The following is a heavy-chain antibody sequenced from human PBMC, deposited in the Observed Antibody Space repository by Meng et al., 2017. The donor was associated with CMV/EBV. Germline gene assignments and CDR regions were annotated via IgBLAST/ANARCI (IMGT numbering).Heavy chain of an antibody. D-gene: IGHD3-22*01. CDR2: IIPIFGTA. CDR1: GGTFSSYA. CDR3: ARTYDSSGYYNYYFDY. J-gene: IGHJ4*02. Sequence: QGQLVQAGAEVKEPGSAVKVPCKASGGTFSSYAIIWVRQAPGQGLEWMGGIIPIFGTANYAQKFQGRVTITADESTSTAYMELSSLRSEDTAVYYCARTYDSSGYYNYYFDYWGQGTLVTVSS. V-gene: IGHV1-69*12.